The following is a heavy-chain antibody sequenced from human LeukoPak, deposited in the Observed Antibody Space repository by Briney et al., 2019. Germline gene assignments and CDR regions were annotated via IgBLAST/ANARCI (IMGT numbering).Heavy chain of an antibody. CDR3: ASRGYYDSSGYRDY. J-gene: IGHJ4*02. Sequence: SETLSLTCTVSGGSISSYYWSWIRQPPGKGLEWIGYIYYSGSTNYNPSLKSRVTISVDTSKNQFSLKLSSVTAADTAVYYCASRGYYDSSGYRDYWGQGTLVTVSS. V-gene: IGHV4-59*01. D-gene: IGHD3-22*01. CDR2: IYYSGST. CDR1: GGSISSYY.